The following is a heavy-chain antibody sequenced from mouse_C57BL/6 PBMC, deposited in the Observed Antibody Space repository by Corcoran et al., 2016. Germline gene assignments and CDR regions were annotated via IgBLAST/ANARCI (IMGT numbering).Heavy chain of an antibody. CDR1: GYTFTDYY. J-gene: IGHJ4*01. Sequence: QVQLKQSGAELVRPGASVKLSCKASGYTFTDYYINWVKQRPGQGLEWIARIYPGSGNTYYNEKFKGKATLTAEKSSSTAYMQLSSLTSEDSAVYFCARRRSFMDYWGQGTSVTVSS. V-gene: IGHV1-76*01. CDR3: ARRRSFMDY. CDR2: IYPGSGNT.